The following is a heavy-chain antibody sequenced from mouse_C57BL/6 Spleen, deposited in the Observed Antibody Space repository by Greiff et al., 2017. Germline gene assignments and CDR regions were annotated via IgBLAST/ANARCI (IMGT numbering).Heavy chain of an antibody. V-gene: IGHV1-42*01. D-gene: IGHD2-5*01. J-gene: IGHJ2*01. CDR2: INPSTGGT. CDR1: GYSFTGYY. CDR3: ARSGSNYVGYYFDY. Sequence: EVQLQQSGPELVKPGASVKISCKASGYSFTGYYMNWVKQSPEKSLEWIGEINPSTGGTTYNQKFKAKATLTVDKSSSTAYMQLKSLTSEDSAVYYCARSGSNYVGYYFDYWGQGTTLTVSS.